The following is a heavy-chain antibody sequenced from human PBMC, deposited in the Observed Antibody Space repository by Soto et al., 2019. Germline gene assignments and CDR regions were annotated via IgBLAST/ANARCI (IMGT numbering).Heavy chain of an antibody. D-gene: IGHD5-18*01. J-gene: IGHJ5*02. CDR2: ISESGDNT. CDR3: AKGGYTYGLDP. V-gene: IGHV3-23*01. Sequence: GSLRLSCAASGFSFSSSAMSWVRQAPGKGLEWVSAISESGDNTFYADSVKGRFTISRENSNNALYLQTDTLRAEDTALYFCAKGGYTYGLDPWGQGTLVTVSS. CDR1: GFSFSSSA.